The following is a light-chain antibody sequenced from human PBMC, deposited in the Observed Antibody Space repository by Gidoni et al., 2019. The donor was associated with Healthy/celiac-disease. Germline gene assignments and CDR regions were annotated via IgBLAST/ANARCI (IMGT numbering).Light chain of an antibody. CDR2: DDS. V-gene: IGLV3-21*02. CDR3: QVWDSSSDHPGVV. CDR1: NIGSKS. Sequence: SYVLTPPPSVSVAPGQTARHTCGGNNIGSKSVHWYQQKPGQAPVLVVYDDSDRSAGIPERVAGANSGNTATLTISRVEAGDEADYYCQVWDSSSDHPGVVFGGGTKLTVL. J-gene: IGLJ2*01.